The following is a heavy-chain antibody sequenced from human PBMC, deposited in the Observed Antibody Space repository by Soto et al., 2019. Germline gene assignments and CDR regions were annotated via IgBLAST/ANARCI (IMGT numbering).Heavy chain of an antibody. J-gene: IGHJ6*02. CDR2: INPTGGAT. CDR1: GYTFTSYY. CDR3: ARGGAESIYGMDV. D-gene: IGHD3-10*01. V-gene: IGHV1-46*01. Sequence: QVQLVQSGAEVKKPGASVKVSCKASGYTFTSYYVHWVRQAPGQGLEWMGIINPTGGATPYAQKFQGRVSVTRDTSTSTVYMELSSLRSDDTAVYYCARGGAESIYGMDVWGQGTTVTVSS.